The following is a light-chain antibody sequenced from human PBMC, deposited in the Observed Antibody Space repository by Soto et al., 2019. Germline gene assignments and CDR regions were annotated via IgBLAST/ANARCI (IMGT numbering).Light chain of an antibody. Sequence: EIVMTQSPATLSVSPGERATLSCRASQSVSSNLAWYQQKPGQAPRLLIYGASTRATGIPARFSGSGSGTEFPLTLGSLQSEDFAVYYCQQYNNWPPITFGPGTNVAIK. CDR2: GAS. V-gene: IGKV3-15*01. J-gene: IGKJ3*01. CDR3: QQYNNWPPIT. CDR1: QSVSSN.